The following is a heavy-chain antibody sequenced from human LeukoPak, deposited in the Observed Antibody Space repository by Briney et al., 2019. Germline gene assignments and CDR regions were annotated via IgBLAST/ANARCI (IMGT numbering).Heavy chain of an antibody. D-gene: IGHD6-19*01. CDR1: GGSINNYY. CDR3: ARTSSSGLVGGYYFDY. CDR2: IYHSGST. J-gene: IGHJ4*02. Sequence: SETLSLTCTVSGGSINNYYWSWIRQPPGKGLEWIGYIYHSGSTNYNSSLKSRVTISVDTSNNQFSLKVTSVTAADTAVYYCARTSSSGLVGGYYFDYWGQGTLVTVSS. V-gene: IGHV4-59*08.